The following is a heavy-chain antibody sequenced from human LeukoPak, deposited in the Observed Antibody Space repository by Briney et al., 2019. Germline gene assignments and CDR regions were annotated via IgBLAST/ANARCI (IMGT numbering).Heavy chain of an antibody. Sequence: GGSLRLSCAASGFTFSSYGMHWVRQAPGKGLEWVAVISYDGSNKYYADSVKGRFTISRDNSKNTLYLQMNSLRAEDTAVYYCASDFWSGYYTLDYWGQGTPVTVSS. V-gene: IGHV3-30*03. J-gene: IGHJ4*02. D-gene: IGHD3-3*01. CDR3: ASDFWSGYYTLDY. CDR2: ISYDGSNK. CDR1: GFTFSSYG.